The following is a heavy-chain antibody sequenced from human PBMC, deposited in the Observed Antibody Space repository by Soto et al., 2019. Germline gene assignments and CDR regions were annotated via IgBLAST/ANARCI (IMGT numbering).Heavy chain of an antibody. V-gene: IGHV3-23*01. CDR1: GFTFSTYA. D-gene: IGHD1-7*01. CDR3: AKDPNWNYIWYFDL. J-gene: IGHJ2*01. Sequence: LRLSCAASGFTFSTYAMSWVRQAPGKGLEGVSAISGSGGSTYYADSVKGRFPISRDNSKNTLYLQMNSLRAEVTAVYYCAKDPNWNYIWYFDLWGRGTLVTVSS. CDR2: ISGSGGST.